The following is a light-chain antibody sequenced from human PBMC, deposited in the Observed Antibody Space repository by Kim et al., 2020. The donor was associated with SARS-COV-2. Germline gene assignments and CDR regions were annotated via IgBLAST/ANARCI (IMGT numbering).Light chain of an antibody. J-gene: IGLJ3*02. CDR3: CSYAGGGTWV. V-gene: IGLV2-23*01. Sequence: QSITISCTGTRNDIGTYHLVSWYQQYPGKAPKLMIYEGTERPSGISTRFSGSKSGNTASLTISGLQAEDEADYYCCSYAGGGTWVFGGGTQLTVL. CDR2: EGT. CDR1: RNDIGTYHL.